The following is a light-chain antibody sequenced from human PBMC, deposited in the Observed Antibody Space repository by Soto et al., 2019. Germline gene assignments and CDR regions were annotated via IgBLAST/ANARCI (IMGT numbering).Light chain of an antibody. CDR2: KAS. J-gene: IGKJ1*01. Sequence: DIQMTQSPSTLSGSVGDRVTITCRASQTISSWLAWYQQKPGKAAKLLIYKASTLKSGVPSRFSGSGSGTEFTLTISSLQPDDFATYYCQHYNSYSEAFXQGTKV. V-gene: IGKV1-5*03. CDR3: QHYNSYSEA. CDR1: QTISSW.